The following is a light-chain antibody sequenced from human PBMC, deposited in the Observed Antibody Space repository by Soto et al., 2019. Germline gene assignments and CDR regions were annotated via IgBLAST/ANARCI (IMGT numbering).Light chain of an antibody. CDR3: QQYGSSGT. Sequence: EVVLKLSPGTLSLSPRERATLYCRASQSVSNNYLAWYQRKPGQAPRLLIYGASNRATGIPDRFSGSGSGTDFTLTISRLEPEDFAVYYCQQYGSSGTFGQGTKVDIK. J-gene: IGKJ1*01. V-gene: IGKV3-20*01. CDR1: QSVSNNY. CDR2: GAS.